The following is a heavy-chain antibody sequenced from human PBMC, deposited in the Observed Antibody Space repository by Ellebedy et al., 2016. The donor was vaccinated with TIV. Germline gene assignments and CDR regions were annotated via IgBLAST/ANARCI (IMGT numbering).Heavy chain of an antibody. CDR1: GFTFSDYS. D-gene: IGHD3-10*01. V-gene: IGHV3-48*04. Sequence: GGSLRLXXIASGFTFSDYSMTWVRQAPGKGLEWVSYISISTATKSYADSVKGRFTISRDNAKDSLFLQMDSLRTEDTAVYYCARERFHGSGSPKTDYWGPGTLVTVSS. CDR2: ISISTATK. J-gene: IGHJ4*02. CDR3: ARERFHGSGSPKTDY.